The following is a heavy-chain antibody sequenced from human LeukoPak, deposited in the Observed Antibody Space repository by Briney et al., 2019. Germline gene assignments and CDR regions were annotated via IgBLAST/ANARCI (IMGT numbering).Heavy chain of an antibody. CDR1: GASVNDNY. CDR2: IYTDGST. CDR3: MIGSSSGSLAY. D-gene: IGHD2-15*01. Sequence: SETLSLTCTVSGASVNDNYWSWSRQPAGKTLEWIGRIYTDGSTNYNPSLKSRVAISVDTSTNQFSLFLRSVTAADTAIYYCMIGSSSGSLAYWGQGTLVTVSS. V-gene: IGHV4-4*07. J-gene: IGHJ4*02.